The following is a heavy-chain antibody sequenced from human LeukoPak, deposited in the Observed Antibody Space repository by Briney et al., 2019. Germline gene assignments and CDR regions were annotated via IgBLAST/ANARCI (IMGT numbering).Heavy chain of an antibody. Sequence: SETLSLTWTVSGXSINNYYGSWIRQPPGKGLEWIGYILSSGSTNYNPSVKSRVTISVDTSKNQFSLRLSSVTAADTAVYFCARTNQISETAFDIWGQGTMVIVSS. V-gene: IGHV4-59*01. CDR2: ILSSGST. D-gene: IGHD1-14*01. CDR1: GXSINNYY. CDR3: ARTNQISETAFDI. J-gene: IGHJ3*02.